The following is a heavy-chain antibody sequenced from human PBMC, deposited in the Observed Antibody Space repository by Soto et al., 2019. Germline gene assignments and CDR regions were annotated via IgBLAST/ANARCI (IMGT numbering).Heavy chain of an antibody. CDR3: ARADPRHYYMDV. CDR2: VNPGSGYK. CDR1: GYVFPSYD. Sequence: QVQLVQSGAEVKKPGASVRVSCKASGYVFPSYDITWVRQAPGHGLEWMGWVNPGSGYKGYAQNFQGRVTLNRNMSISTVYMELSSLRSEDTAVYYCARADPRHYYMDVWGKGTTVTVSS. J-gene: IGHJ6*03. V-gene: IGHV1-8*01.